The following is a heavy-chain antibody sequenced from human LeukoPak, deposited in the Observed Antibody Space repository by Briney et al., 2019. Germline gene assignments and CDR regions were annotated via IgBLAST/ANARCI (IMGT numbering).Heavy chain of an antibody. Sequence: GASVKVSCKASGYTFTSYAMNWVRQAPGQGLEWMGWINTNTGNPTYAQGFTGRFVFSLDTSVSTAYLQISSLKAEDTAVYYCARGLSDSSGYYSHPYYFDYWGQGTLVTVSS. J-gene: IGHJ4*02. CDR2: INTNTGNP. V-gene: IGHV7-4-1*02. CDR1: GYTFTSYA. CDR3: ARGLSDSSGYYSHPYYFDY. D-gene: IGHD3-22*01.